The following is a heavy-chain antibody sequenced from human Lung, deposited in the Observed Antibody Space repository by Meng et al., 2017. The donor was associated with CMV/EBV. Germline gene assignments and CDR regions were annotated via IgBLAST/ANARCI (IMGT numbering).Heavy chain of an antibody. CDR1: GDTFSSYA. J-gene: IGHJ6*02. CDR3: ARGALLEWLWGWGYYYYGMDV. Sequence: SVXVSXXASGDTFSSYAISWVRQAPGQGLEWMGGIIPIFGTANYAQKFQGRVTITTDESTSTAYMGLSSLRSEDTAVYYCARGALLEWLWGWGYYYYGMDVWGQGXTVTVSS. CDR2: IIPIFGTA. D-gene: IGHD3-3*01. V-gene: IGHV1-69*05.